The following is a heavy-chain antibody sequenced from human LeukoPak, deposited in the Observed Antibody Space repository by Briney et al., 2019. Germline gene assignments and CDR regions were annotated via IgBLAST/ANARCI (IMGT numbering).Heavy chain of an antibody. Sequence: SETLSLTCTVSGGSISSSSYYWGWIRQPPGKGLEWIGSIYYSGSTYYNPSLKSRVTISVDTSKNQFSLKLSSVTAADTAVYYCARVSSSSWASHYYYYYYMDVWGKGTTVTVSS. D-gene: IGHD6-13*01. V-gene: IGHV4-39*07. CDR2: IYYSGST. CDR3: ARVSSSSWASHYYYYYYMDV. CDR1: GGSISSSSYY. J-gene: IGHJ6*03.